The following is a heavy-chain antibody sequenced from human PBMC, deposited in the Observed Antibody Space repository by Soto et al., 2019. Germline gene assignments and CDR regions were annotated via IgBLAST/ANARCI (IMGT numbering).Heavy chain of an antibody. CDR1: SCSIISASYS. V-gene: IGHV4-31*11. J-gene: IGHJ5*02. D-gene: IGHD6-6*01. CDR3: AREDAARIERWFDA. CDR2: IYSSGST. Sequence: PSETLSLTCAVASCSIISASYSWNWNRQSPGRGLEWIGHIYSSGSTYYNPSLKSRVSISVDTSNNQFSLKLTSVTAADTAVYFCAREDAARIERWFDAWGQGILVTVSS.